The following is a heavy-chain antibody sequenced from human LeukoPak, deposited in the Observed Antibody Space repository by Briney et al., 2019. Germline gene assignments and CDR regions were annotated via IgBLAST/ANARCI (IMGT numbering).Heavy chain of an antibody. D-gene: IGHD3-22*01. CDR1: GYSFTSYW. Sequence: GESLKISCKGSGYSFTSYWIGRGRQMPGKGLEWMGIIYPDDSDTRYSPSFQRQVTISADKSISTAYLQWSTLRASDTAIYYCARHSYDSSDFHYMDVWGKGTTVTISS. J-gene: IGHJ6*03. CDR3: ARHSYDSSDFHYMDV. V-gene: IGHV5-51*01. CDR2: IYPDDSDT.